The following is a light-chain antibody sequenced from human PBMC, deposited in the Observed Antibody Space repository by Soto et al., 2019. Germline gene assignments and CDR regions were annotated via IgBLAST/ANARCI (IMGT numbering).Light chain of an antibody. CDR2: EVT. CDR1: SSDVGKYNY. Sequence: QSALTQPASVSGSPRQSVTISCTGTSSDVGKYNYVSWYQQHPGKAPKLIIYEVTKRPSGASTRFSGSKSGNTASLTISGILADDEAAYYCTSYTPTGTPVFGSGTKLTVL. CDR3: TSYTPTGTPV. V-gene: IGLV2-14*01. J-gene: IGLJ3*02.